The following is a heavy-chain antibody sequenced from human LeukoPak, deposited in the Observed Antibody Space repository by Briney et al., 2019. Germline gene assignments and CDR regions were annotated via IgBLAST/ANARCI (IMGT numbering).Heavy chain of an antibody. J-gene: IGHJ4*02. CDR3: ARVRGSYSFDC. CDR2: IKQDGSEK. V-gene: IGHV3-7*01. Sequence: PGGSLRLSCAASGFTFSSFLMSWARQAPGKGLEWVANIKQDGSEKYYVDSVKGRFTISRDNAKKSLYLQMNSLRAEDMAVYYCARVRGSYSFDCWGQGTLVTVSS. D-gene: IGHD1-26*01. CDR1: GFTFSSFL.